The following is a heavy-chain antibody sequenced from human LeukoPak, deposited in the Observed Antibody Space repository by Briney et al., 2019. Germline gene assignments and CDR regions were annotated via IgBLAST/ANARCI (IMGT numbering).Heavy chain of an antibody. CDR3: ARANPPGISFFDY. D-gene: IGHD2-15*01. Sequence: GGSLRLSCAASGFTFSSYSMNWVRQAPGKGLEWVSSISSGSTSIYYADSVKGQFTISRDNAKNSLYLQMNSLRAEDTAVYYCARANPPGISFFDYWGQGTLVTVSS. CDR2: ISSGSTSI. CDR1: GFTFSSYS. V-gene: IGHV3-21*06. J-gene: IGHJ4*02.